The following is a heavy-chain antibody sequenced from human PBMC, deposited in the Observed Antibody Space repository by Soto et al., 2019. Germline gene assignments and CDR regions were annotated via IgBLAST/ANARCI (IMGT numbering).Heavy chain of an antibody. CDR3: ARQAAEGYSSSPFRC. J-gene: IGHJ1*01. V-gene: IGHV4-39*01. CDR2: IYYSGRT. D-gene: IGHD6-6*01. CDR1: GGPITSGSYY. Sequence: QLQLQESGPGLVKPSETLSLTCTVSGGPITSGSYYWGWIRQPPGKGLEWIGSIYYSGRTCYKPSLRSRGTISIDTSRNQFSLKVNSGTAADTAVYYCARQAAEGYSSSPFRCWGQGTLVAVSS.